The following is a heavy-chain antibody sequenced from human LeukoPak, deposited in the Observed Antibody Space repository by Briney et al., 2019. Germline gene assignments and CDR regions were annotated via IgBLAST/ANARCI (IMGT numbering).Heavy chain of an antibody. J-gene: IGHJ4*02. CDR1: GYTFTSYG. Sequence: GASVKVSCKASGYTFTSYGISWVRQASGQGLEWMGWISAYNGNTNYAQKLQGRVTMTTDTSTSTAYMVLRSLRSDDTAVYYCARGATYYYDSSGYYLDYWGQGTLVTVSS. CDR2: ISAYNGNT. V-gene: IGHV1-18*01. D-gene: IGHD3-22*01. CDR3: ARGATYYYDSSGYYLDY.